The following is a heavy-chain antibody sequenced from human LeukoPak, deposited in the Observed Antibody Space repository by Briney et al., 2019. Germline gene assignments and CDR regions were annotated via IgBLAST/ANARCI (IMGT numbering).Heavy chain of an antibody. Sequence: GGSLRLSCAASGFTFDDYGMSWVRQAPGKGLEWVSGINWNGGSTGYADSVKGRFTISRDNSKNTLYLQMNSLRAEDTAVYYCAKDRRVYCSGGSCYSVLWGQGTLVTVSS. D-gene: IGHD2-15*01. CDR2: INWNGGST. CDR3: AKDRRVYCSGGSCYSVL. V-gene: IGHV3-20*04. CDR1: GFTFDDYG. J-gene: IGHJ4*02.